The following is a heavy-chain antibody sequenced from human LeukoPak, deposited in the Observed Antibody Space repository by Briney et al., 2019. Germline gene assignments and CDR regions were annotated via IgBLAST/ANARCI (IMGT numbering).Heavy chain of an antibody. D-gene: IGHD3-22*01. J-gene: IGHJ4*02. CDR1: GFTLSTYW. V-gene: IGHV3-74*01. Sequence: AGSLRLSCAASGFTLSTYWMHWLHQAPGEGLVWVSRINSDGSSSAYADSVKGRFTISRDNAKNTLSLQMNSLRAEDTAVYYCARDPDSYHSGAYYSFFDYWGQGILVTVSS. CDR3: ARDPDSYHSGAYYSFFDY. CDR2: INSDGSSS.